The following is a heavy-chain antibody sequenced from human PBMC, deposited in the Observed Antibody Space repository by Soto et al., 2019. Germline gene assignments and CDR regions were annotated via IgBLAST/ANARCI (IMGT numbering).Heavy chain of an antibody. CDR1: GGTFSSYA. Sequence: SVKVSCKASGGTFSSYAISWVRQAPGQGLEWMGGIIPIFGTANYAQKFQGRVTMTADESTSTAYMELSSLRSEDTAVYYCARHHLRDFWSGAGYWGQGTLVTVSS. D-gene: IGHD3-3*01. CDR2: IIPIFGTA. J-gene: IGHJ4*02. V-gene: IGHV1-69*13. CDR3: ARHHLRDFWSGAGY.